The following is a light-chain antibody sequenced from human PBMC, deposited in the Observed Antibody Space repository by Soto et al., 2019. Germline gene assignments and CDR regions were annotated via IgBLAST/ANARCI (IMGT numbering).Light chain of an antibody. CDR2: DNS. V-gene: IGLV1-40*01. Sequence: QSVLTQPPSVSGAPGQRVTIACTGISSNIGAGFDVHWYQQLPGTAPKLLIYDNSNRPSGVPDRFSGSKSGTSASLAITGLQAEDGTDYYCQSYDSRLSAVVFGGGTKLTVL. J-gene: IGLJ2*01. CDR1: SSNIGAGFD. CDR3: QSYDSRLSAVV.